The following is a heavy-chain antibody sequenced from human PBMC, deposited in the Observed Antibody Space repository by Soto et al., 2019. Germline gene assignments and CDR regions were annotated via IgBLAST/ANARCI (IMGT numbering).Heavy chain of an antibody. V-gene: IGHV1-2*04. D-gene: IGHD3-22*01. J-gene: IGHJ4*02. CDR3: ARGGAYYYDSSGYYPFDY. CDR1: GYTFTGYY. CDR2: INPNSGGT. Sequence: QVQLVQSGAEVKKPGASVKVSCKASGYTFTGYYMHWVRQAPGQGLEWMGWINPNSGGTNYAQKFQGWVTMTRDTSISTAYMELGRLRSDDTAVYYCARGGAYYYDSSGYYPFDYWGQGTLVTVSS.